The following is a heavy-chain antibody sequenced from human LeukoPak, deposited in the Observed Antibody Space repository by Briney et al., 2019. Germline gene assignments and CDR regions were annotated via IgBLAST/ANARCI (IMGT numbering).Heavy chain of an antibody. CDR3: AKDQALTQYSSGWIVDY. J-gene: IGHJ4*02. V-gene: IGHV3-23*01. CDR1: GFTFSSYA. Sequence: AGGSLRLSCAASGFTFSSYAMSWVRQAPGKGLEWVSAISGSGGSTYYADSVKGRFTISRDNSKNTLYLQMNSLRAEDTAVYYCAKDQALTQYSSGWIVDYWGQGTLVTVSS. CDR2: ISGSGGST. D-gene: IGHD6-19*01.